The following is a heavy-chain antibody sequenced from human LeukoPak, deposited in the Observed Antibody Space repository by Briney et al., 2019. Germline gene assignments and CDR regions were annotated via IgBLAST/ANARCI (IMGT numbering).Heavy chain of an antibody. CDR3: ARGGFVSGYYDFFDY. Sequence: QPGGSLRLSCAASGFTFSNYWMHWVRQAPGKGLVWVSQINSDASITTYADSVKGRFTISRDNAKNTLYLQMNSLRAEDTAVYYCARGGFVSGYYDFFDYWGQGTLVTVSS. D-gene: IGHD3-22*01. V-gene: IGHV3-74*01. CDR1: GFTFSNYW. J-gene: IGHJ4*02. CDR2: INSDASIT.